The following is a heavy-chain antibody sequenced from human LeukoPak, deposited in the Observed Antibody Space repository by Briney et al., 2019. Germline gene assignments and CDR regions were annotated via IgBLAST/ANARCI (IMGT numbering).Heavy chain of an antibody. CDR3: ARWRGSGYYSDY. D-gene: IGHD3-22*01. V-gene: IGHV3-30-3*01. CDR1: GFTVNSNY. Sequence: GGSLRLSCAASGFTVNSNYIHWVRQAPGKGLEWVAVISYDGSNKYYADSVKGRFTISRDNSKNTLYLQMNSLRAEDTAVYYCARWRGSGYYSDYWGQGTLVTVSS. J-gene: IGHJ4*02. CDR2: ISYDGSNK.